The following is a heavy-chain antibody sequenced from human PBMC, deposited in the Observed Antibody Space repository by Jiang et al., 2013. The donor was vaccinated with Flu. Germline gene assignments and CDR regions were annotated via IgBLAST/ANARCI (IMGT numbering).Heavy chain of an antibody. CDR3: ARRVGYLGGSYYSYYFDS. Sequence: PGLVKPSETLSLTCTVSGGSISGYYWSWIRQPPGKGLECIGYIYYSGSTKYNPSLKSRVTISVDTSKNQFSLKLSSVTAADTAVYYCARRVGYLGGSYYSYYFDSWGQGTPVTVSS. J-gene: IGHJ4*02. V-gene: IGHV4-59*01. CDR2: IYYSGST. CDR1: GGSISGYY. D-gene: IGHD1-26*01.